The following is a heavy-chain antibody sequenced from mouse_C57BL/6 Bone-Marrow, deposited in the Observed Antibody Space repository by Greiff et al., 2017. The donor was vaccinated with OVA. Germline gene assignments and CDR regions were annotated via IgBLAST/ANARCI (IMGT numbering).Heavy chain of an antibody. J-gene: IGHJ2*01. CDR1: GYTFTSYW. D-gene: IGHD1-1*01. CDR3: AIYYYGSSYEKNYFDY. CDR2: IHPSDSDT. V-gene: IGHV1-74*01. Sequence: QVQLKQSGAELVKPGASVKVSCKASGYTFTSYWMHWVKQRPGQGLEWIGRIHPSDSDTNYNQKFKGKATLTVDKSSSTAYMQLSSLTSEDSAVYYCAIYYYGSSYEKNYFDYWGQGTTLTVSS.